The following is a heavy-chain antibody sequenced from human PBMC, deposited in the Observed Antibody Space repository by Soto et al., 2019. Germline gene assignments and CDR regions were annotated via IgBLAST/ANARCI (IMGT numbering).Heavy chain of an antibody. CDR2: IYSGGST. Sequence: AGGSLRLSCAASGFTVSSNYMSWVRQAPGKGLEWVSVIYSGGSTYYADSVKGRFTISRDNSKNTLYLQMNSLRAEDTAVYYCASIRDGLPNAFDIWGQGTMVTVSS. V-gene: IGHV3-53*01. D-gene: IGHD3-3*02. CDR1: GFTVSSNY. CDR3: ASIRDGLPNAFDI. J-gene: IGHJ3*02.